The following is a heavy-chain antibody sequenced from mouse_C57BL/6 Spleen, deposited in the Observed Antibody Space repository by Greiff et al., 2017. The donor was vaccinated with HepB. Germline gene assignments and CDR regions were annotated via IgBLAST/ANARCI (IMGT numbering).Heavy chain of an antibody. CDR3: ARSPFIRYAMDY. Sequence: EVQLQQSGPELVKPGASVKISCKASGYTFTDYYMNWVKQSHGKSLEWIGDINPNNGGTSYNQKFKGKATLTVDKSSSTAYMELRSLTSEDSAVYYCARSPFIRYAMDYWGQGTSVTVSS. CDR2: INPNNGGT. CDR1: GYTFTDYY. J-gene: IGHJ4*01. D-gene: IGHD1-1*01. V-gene: IGHV1-26*01.